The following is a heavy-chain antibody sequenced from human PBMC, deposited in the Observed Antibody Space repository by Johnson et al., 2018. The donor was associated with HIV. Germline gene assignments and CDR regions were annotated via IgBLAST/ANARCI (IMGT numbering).Heavy chain of an antibody. CDR1: GFTFSDYY. V-gene: IGHV3-11*04. D-gene: IGHD6-25*01. Sequence: QVQLVESGGGLVKPGGSLRLSCAASGFTFSDYYMSWIRQAPGKGLEWVSYISSSGSTIYYADSVKGRFTISSDNSKNTLYLQMNSLRPEDTAVYYCAREVRAYSSGPDACDLWGQGTMVSVSS. J-gene: IGHJ3*01. CDR2: ISSSGSTI. CDR3: AREVRAYSSGPDACDL.